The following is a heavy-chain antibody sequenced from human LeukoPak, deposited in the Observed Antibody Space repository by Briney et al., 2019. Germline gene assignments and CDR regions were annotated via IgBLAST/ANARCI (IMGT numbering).Heavy chain of an antibody. J-gene: IGHJ4*02. Sequence: SETLPLTCTVSGVSVTSGNYYWSRIRQPPGKGLEWIVYISYSGSINYNSSLKSRVTISIDTSKNQFSLKLSSVTAADTAVYYCARAPGYDYFDYWGQGTLVTVSS. CDR2: ISYSGSI. V-gene: IGHV4-61*01. CDR1: GVSVTSGNYY. CDR3: ARAPGYDYFDY. D-gene: IGHD3-9*01.